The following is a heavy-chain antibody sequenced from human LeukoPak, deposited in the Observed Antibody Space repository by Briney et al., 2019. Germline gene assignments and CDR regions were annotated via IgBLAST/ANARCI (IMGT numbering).Heavy chain of an antibody. Sequence: GESLKISCKGSGYNFTNYWVGWVRQMPEKGVEWMGFIYPGDSDTRYGPSFQGRVTISADKSISTAFLQWSSLKASDTAMYYCARQPKYSGSYYFDYWGQRTLVTVSS. CDR3: ARQPKYSGSYYFDY. J-gene: IGHJ4*02. CDR2: IYPGDSDT. CDR1: GYNFTNYW. D-gene: IGHD1-26*01. V-gene: IGHV5-51*01.